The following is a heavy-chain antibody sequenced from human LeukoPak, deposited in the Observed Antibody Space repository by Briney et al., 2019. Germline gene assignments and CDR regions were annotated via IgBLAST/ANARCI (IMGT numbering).Heavy chain of an antibody. V-gene: IGHV3-33*01. CDR1: GFSFSSYG. J-gene: IGHJ4*02. D-gene: IGHD1-26*01. CDR2: IWYDGSNK. Sequence: PGRSLRLSCAASGFSFSSYGMHWVRQAPGKGLEWVAVIWYDGSNKYYADSVKGRFTISRDNSKNTLYLQMNSLRAEVTAVYYCAGDRGAMGAYHDYWGQGTLVTVSS. CDR3: AGDRGAMGAYHDY.